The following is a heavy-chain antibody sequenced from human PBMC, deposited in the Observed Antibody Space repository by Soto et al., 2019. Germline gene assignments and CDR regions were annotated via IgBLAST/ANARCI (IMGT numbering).Heavy chain of an antibody. CDR3: ARPFCGTNSCHNLFGP. V-gene: IGHV1-2*02. J-gene: IGHJ5*02. CDR1: GYIFTDYY. D-gene: IGHD2-21*01. CDR2: INPNSGGT. Sequence: GASVKVSCKASGYIFTDYYINWVRQAPGQGLEWMGWINPNSGGTNYAQRFQGRVTMTTDTSINTAYMELSSLRSDDTAVYYCARPFCGTNSCHNLFGPWGQGTQVTVSS.